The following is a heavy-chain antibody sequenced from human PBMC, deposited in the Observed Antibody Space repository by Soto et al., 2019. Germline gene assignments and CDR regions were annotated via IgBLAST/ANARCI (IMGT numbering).Heavy chain of an antibody. CDR2: IIPMFGTA. Sequence: QVQLVQSGAEVKKPGSSVKVSCQASGGTFSSYAISWVRQAPGQGLEWMGGIIPMFGTANYAQKFQSRVTITADEYTSTANMQLRSMTSGHTAVYYCARGVITMVRGARKVFEHWGQGTLVTVSS. V-gene: IGHV1-69*01. D-gene: IGHD3-10*01. CDR1: GGTFSSYA. CDR3: ARGVITMVRGARKVFEH. J-gene: IGHJ4*02.